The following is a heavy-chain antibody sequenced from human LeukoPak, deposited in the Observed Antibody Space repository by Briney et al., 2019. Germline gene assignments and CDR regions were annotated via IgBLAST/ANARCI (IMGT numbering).Heavy chain of an antibody. J-gene: IGHJ4*02. CDR1: GFTFDDYA. CDR3: AKDDAWLQYGN. CDR2: ISWNSGSI. Sequence: GGSLRLSCADSGFTFDDYAMHWVQQAPGNGLEWVSGISWNSGSIGYADSVKGRFTISRDNAKNSLYLQMNSLRAEDTALYYCAKDDAWLQYGNWGRGTLVTVSS. V-gene: IGHV3-9*01. D-gene: IGHD5-24*01.